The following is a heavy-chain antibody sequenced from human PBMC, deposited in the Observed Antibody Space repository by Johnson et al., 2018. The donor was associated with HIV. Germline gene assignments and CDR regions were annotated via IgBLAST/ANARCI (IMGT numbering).Heavy chain of an antibody. CDR1: GFTVTTKY. J-gene: IGHJ3*02. V-gene: IGHV3-66*01. Sequence: VQLVESGGGLVQPGGSLRLSCAASGFTVTTKYMSWVRQAPGKGLEWVSVIYSGGRTYYADSVKGRFTISRDNSKNTLYLQMNSLRAEDTAVYYCARDKVGVSAFDIWGQGTMVTVSS. CDR2: IYSGGRT. CDR3: ARDKVGVSAFDI. D-gene: IGHD3-16*01.